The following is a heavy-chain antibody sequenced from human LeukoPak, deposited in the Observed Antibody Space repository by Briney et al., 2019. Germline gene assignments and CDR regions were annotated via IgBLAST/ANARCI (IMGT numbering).Heavy chain of an antibody. J-gene: IGHJ4*02. D-gene: IGHD3-10*01. Sequence: GRSLRLSCAASGFALSSYGMHWVRQAPGKGLEWVAVIWYDGSKKYYADSVKGRFTISRDNSKNTVDLQMNSLRDEDTAVYYCARDSQGSRLYSVDYWGQGTLVTVSS. V-gene: IGHV3-33*01. CDR1: GFALSSYG. CDR3: ARDSQGSRLYSVDY. CDR2: IWYDGSKK.